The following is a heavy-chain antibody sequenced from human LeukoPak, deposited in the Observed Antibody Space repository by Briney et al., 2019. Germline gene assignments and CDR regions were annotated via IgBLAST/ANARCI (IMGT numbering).Heavy chain of an antibody. CDR3: ARMSGYSSSWPQRTPLNRFDP. CDR2: INHSGST. D-gene: IGHD6-13*01. CDR1: GVSIRGDTYY. J-gene: IGHJ5*02. V-gene: IGHV4-39*07. Sequence: PSETLSLTCTVSGVSIRGDTYYWGWIRQPPGKGLEWIGEINHSGSTNYNPSLKSRVTISVDTSKNQFSLKLSSVTAADTAVYYCARMSGYSSSWPQRTPLNRFDPWGQGTLVTVSS.